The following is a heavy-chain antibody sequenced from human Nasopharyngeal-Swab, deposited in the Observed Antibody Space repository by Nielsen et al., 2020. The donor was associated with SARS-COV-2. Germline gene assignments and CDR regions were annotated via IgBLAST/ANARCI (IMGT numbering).Heavy chain of an antibody. CDR3: AGLEVVTTAFDI. J-gene: IGHJ3*02. CDR1: GYTFTSYA. Sequence: ASVKVSCKASGYTFTSYAMHWVRQAPGQRLEWMGWINAGNGNTKYSQKFQGRVTITRDTSASTAYMELSSLRSEDTAVYYCAGLEVVTTAFDIWGQGTMVTVSS. V-gene: IGHV1-3*01. D-gene: IGHD4-23*01. CDR2: INAGNGNT.